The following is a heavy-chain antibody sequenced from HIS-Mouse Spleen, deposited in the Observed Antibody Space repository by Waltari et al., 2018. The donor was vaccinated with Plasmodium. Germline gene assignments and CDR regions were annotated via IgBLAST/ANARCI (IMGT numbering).Heavy chain of an antibody. CDR3: AKVALGICSGYRGMDAFAFDI. D-gene: IGHD5-12*01. Sequence: ISGSGVTTYYAYFVKGQFTISRDNCKNTLYLQMKCLSAEDTAVYYCAKVALGICSGYRGMDAFAFDIWGQGTMVTVSS. CDR2: ISGSGVTT. V-gene: IGHV3-23*01. J-gene: IGHJ3*02.